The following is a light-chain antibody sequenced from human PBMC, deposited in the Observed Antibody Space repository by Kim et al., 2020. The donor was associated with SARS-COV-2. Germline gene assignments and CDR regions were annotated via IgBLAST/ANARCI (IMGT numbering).Light chain of an antibody. CDR1: TSNIGNNY. J-gene: IGLJ3*02. V-gene: IGLV1-51*01. Sequence: QKVTISCSGSTSNIGNNYVSWYQQLPGTAPKLLIYDNNKRPSGIPDRFSGSKSGTSATLGITGLQTGDEADYYCGTWDSRLSVWVFGGGTQLTVL. CDR2: DNN. CDR3: GTWDSRLSVWV.